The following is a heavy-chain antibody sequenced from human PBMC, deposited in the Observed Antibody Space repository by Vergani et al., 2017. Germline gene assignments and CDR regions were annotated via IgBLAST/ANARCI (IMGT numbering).Heavy chain of an antibody. Sequence: QVQLQESGPGLVKPSETLSLTCTVSGGSISSYYWSWIRQPPGKGLEGIGYIYYSGSTNYNPSLKSRVTISVDTSKNQFSLKLSAVTAADTAVYYCARTLGRGYSGWSRGFDYWGQGTLVTVSS. D-gene: IGHD6-19*01. CDR1: GGSISSYY. V-gene: IGHV4-59*01. CDR3: ARTLGRGYSGWSRGFDY. J-gene: IGHJ4*02. CDR2: IYYSGST.